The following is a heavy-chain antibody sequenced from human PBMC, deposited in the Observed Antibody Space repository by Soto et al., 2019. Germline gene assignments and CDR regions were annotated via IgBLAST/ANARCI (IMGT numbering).Heavy chain of an antibody. CDR3: ARVPSTRIGLFGNLLYHFDY. CDR2: INAYNGDT. CDR1: GYIFTNYG. J-gene: IGHJ4*02. D-gene: IGHD3-10*01. Sequence: QVQLEQSGAEVKKPGASVRVSCKASGYIFTNYGITWVRQAPGQGLAWMGWINAYNGDTDYVQNFQGRVTMTPDTSTTTAYMELGSLKYDDTAVYYCARVPSTRIGLFGNLLYHFDYWGQGTLVTVSS. V-gene: IGHV1-18*01.